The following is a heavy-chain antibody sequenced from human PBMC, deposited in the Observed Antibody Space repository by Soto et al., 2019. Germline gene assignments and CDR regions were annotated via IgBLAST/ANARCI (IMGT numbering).Heavy chain of an antibody. J-gene: IGHJ3*02. D-gene: IGHD2-8*01. CDR3: ARQSCSNGVCSFDAFDI. CDR1: GGSITSSSYY. V-gene: IGHV4-39*01. Sequence: QLQLQESGPGLVKPSETLSLTCTVSGGSITSSSYYWGWIRQPPGKGLEWIGSIYYSGSTYYNPSLKSRVTISVDTSKNQFSLKLSSVTAADTAVYYCARQSCSNGVCSFDAFDIWGQGTMVTVSS. CDR2: IYYSGST.